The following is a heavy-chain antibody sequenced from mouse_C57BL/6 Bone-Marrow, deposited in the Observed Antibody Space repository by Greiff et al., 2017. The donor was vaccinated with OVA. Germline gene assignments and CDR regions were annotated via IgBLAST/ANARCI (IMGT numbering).Heavy chain of an antibody. D-gene: IGHD2-2*01. CDR1: GYTFTSYW. CDR3: AIYGYGVDWYFDV. J-gene: IGHJ1*03. CDR2: IPPSDSDT. Sequence: QVQLQQPGAELVKPGASVKVSCKASGYTFTSYWMHWVKQRPGKGLEWIGRIPPSDSDTNSNQKFKGKATLTVDKSSSTAYIQLSSLTSEDAAFYYCAIYGYGVDWYFDVWGTGTTVTFSS. V-gene: IGHV1-74*01.